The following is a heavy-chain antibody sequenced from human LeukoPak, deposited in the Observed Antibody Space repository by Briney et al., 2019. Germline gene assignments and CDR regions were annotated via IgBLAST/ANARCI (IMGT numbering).Heavy chain of an antibody. J-gene: IGHJ4*02. CDR2: IYYSGST. Sequence: RPSETLSLTCTVSGGSISSYYWSWIRQPPGKGLEWIGYIYYSGSTNYNPSLKSRVHISVDTSKNQFSLKLRSVTAAGTAVYYCARLVGDGYNVFDSWGQGTLVTVSS. CDR3: ARLVGDGYNVFDS. CDR1: GGSISSYY. V-gene: IGHV4-59*08. D-gene: IGHD5-24*01.